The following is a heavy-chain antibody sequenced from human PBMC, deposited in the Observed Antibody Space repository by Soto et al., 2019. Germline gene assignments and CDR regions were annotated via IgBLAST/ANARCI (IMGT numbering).Heavy chain of an antibody. CDR2: ISGSGGST. V-gene: IGHV3-23*01. Sequence: GGSLRLSCAASGFTFSSYAMSWVRQAPGKGLEWVSAISGSGGSTYYADSVKGRFTISRDNSKNTLYLQMNSLRAEDTAVYYCAKDEYSSGWYYYYFDYWGQGTLVTVSS. J-gene: IGHJ4*02. D-gene: IGHD6-19*01. CDR3: AKDEYSSGWYYYYFDY. CDR1: GFTFSSYA.